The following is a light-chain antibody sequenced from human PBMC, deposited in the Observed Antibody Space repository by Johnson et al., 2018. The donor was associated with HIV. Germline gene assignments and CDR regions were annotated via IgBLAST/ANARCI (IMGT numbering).Light chain of an antibody. CDR2: DNN. CDR1: SSNIGNNY. V-gene: IGLV1-51*01. Sequence: QSVLTQPPSVSAAPGQKVTISCSGSSSNIGNNYVSWYQQLPGMGPKLLIYDNNKRPSGIPDRFSGSKSGTSATLAITGLQTGDEADYYCGTWDSSLIALFGTGTKVTVL. CDR3: GTWDSSLIAL. J-gene: IGLJ1*01.